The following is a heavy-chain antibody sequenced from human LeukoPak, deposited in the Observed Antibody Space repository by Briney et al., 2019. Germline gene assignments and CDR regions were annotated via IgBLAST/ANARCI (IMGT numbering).Heavy chain of an antibody. D-gene: IGHD3-22*01. J-gene: IGHJ4*02. CDR1: GYTFTGYD. V-gene: IGHV1-2*02. Sequence: GSSVKVSCKACGYTFTGYDRNGVGQAPGQGREWMGWINPNRGGTKYAQKFHGRVTVTRDASTSTVHMELSRLRSDDTAVYYCPTGQYSSGYLLGHWGQGTLVIVSS. CDR2: INPNRGGT. CDR3: PTGQYSSGYLLGH.